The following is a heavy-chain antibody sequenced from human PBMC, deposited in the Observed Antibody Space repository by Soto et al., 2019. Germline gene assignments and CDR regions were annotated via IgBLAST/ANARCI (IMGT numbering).Heavy chain of an antibody. Sequence: GGSLRLSCAASGFTLSNYWMSWVRQAPGKGLEWVAYISSSSSNIYYADSVKGRFTISRDNAKNSLYLQMNSLRAEDTAAYYCARDQPRAYCGGDCYSDWYFDLWGRGTLVTVSS. D-gene: IGHD2-21*02. CDR3: ARDQPRAYCGGDCYSDWYFDL. CDR1: GFTLSNYW. V-gene: IGHV3-48*01. CDR2: ISSSSSNI. J-gene: IGHJ2*01.